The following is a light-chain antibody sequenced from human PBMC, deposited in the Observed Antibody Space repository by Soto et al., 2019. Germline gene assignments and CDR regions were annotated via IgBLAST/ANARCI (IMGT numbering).Light chain of an antibody. CDR1: RSIGND. CDR2: SAS. CDR3: QQSLSSPTT. Sequence: DIQVTQSPSSLSAFAGDRVTSTCRASRSIGNDLNWYQQKPGKAPKLLIYSASSLQSGVPSRFNGSGSGTDFTLTLSSLQPEDFATYFCQQSLSSPTTFGGGTKVEI. J-gene: IGKJ4*01. V-gene: IGKV1-39*01.